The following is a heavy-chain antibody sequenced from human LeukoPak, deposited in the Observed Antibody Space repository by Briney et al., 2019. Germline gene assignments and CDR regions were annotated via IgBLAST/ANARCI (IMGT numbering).Heavy chain of an antibody. CDR2: MYLSGTT. CDR1: GDSINSLDL. Sequence: SGTLSLTCTVSGDSINSLDLWSWVRQPPGKGLEWIGEMYLSGTTHSNPSVKSRVTISIDKSKNQFFLNLSSVTAADTAVYYCAGLVGRYSSGLYYYYFDYWARGPWSPSPQ. D-gene: IGHD3-22*01. J-gene: IGHJ4*02. V-gene: IGHV4-4*02. CDR3: AGLVGRYSSGLYYYYFDY.